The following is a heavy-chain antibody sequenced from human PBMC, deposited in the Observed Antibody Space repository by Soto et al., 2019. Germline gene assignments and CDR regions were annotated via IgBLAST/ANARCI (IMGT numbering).Heavy chain of an antibody. CDR2: IIPIFGTA. D-gene: IGHD4-17*01. J-gene: IGHJ6*02. Sequence: GASVKVSCKASGGTFSSYAISWVRQAPGRGLEWMGGIIPIFGTANYAQKFQGRVTITADESTSTAYMELSSLRSEDTAVYYCARHGDNGGYYYGMDVWGQGTTVTSP. CDR1: GGTFSSYA. V-gene: IGHV1-69*13. CDR3: ARHGDNGGYYYGMDV.